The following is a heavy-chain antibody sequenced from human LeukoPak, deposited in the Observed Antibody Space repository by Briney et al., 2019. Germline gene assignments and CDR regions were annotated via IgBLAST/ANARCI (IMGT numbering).Heavy chain of an antibody. CDR1: GGSISSSSYY. V-gene: IGHV4-39*07. D-gene: IGHD2-2*01. CDR3: ARVIGSTLPFDY. CDR2: TYYGGST. J-gene: IGHJ4*02. Sequence: SETLSLTCTVSGGSISSSSYYWGWIRQPPGKGLEWIGSTYYGGSTYYNPSLKSRVTISVDTSKNQFSLKLSSVTAADTAVYYCARVIGSTLPFDYWGQGTLVTVSS.